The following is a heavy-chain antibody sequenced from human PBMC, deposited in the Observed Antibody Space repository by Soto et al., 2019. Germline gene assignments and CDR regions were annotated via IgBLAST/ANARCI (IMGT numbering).Heavy chain of an antibody. CDR1: GYSFTSYW. J-gene: IGHJ6*02. D-gene: IGHD6-13*01. CDR3: ARHHGSPGSYFGLDV. CDR2: IYPGGSDT. V-gene: IGHV5-51*01. Sequence: GESLKISCKGSGYSFTSYWINWVRQMPGKGLEWMGIIYPGGSDTRYSPSFQGQVTISADKSIDTAYLQWRSLKASDTAVYYCARHHGSPGSYFGLDVWGQGTTVTVSS.